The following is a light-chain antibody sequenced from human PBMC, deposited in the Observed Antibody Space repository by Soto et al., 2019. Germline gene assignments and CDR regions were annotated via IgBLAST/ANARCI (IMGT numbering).Light chain of an antibody. CDR3: QQRSNWPLT. J-gene: IGKJ4*01. CDR1: QSVYSS. CDR2: DAS. Sequence: EIVLTQSAASLSLSPGERATLSCRASQSVYSSLAWYQQKPGQAPRLLISDASNRATAIPARFSGSGSGTDFTLTINSLEPEDFAVYYCQQRSNWPLTFGGGTKVEIK. V-gene: IGKV3-11*01.